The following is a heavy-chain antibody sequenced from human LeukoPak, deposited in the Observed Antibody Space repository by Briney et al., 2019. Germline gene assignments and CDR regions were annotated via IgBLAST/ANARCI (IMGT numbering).Heavy chain of an antibody. J-gene: IGHJ6*04. Sequence: ASETLSLTCTVSGGYLGSHYWTWIRQPPGKGLEWIGYIYDSGSPYYHPSLKSRVTISVDTSKNQFSLRLSSAPAADTAVYYCATLRGVDVWGKGTTVTISS. V-gene: IGHV4-59*11. D-gene: IGHD3-10*01. CDR2: IYDSGSP. CDR1: GGYLGSHY. CDR3: ATLRGVDV.